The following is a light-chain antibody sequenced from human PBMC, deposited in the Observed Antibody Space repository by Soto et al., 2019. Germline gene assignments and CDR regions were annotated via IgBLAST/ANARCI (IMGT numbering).Light chain of an antibody. CDR2: SNS. CDR3: AAWDDNLIVL. V-gene: IGLV1-44*01. Sequence: QSVLTXPAAASGTPGQRGTISCSGSSPNFKGNTVSWYQQLPGTAPKLLIYSNSQRPSGVPDRFSGSKSGTSASLAISGLQSDDEAEYYCAAWDDNLIVLFGGGTKVTVL. CDR1: SPNFKGNT. J-gene: IGLJ2*01.